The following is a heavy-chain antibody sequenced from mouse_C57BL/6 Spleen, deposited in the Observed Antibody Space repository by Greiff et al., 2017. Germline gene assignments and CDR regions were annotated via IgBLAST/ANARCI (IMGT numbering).Heavy chain of an antibody. V-gene: IGHV1-59*01. J-gene: IGHJ1*03. CDR2: IDPSDSYT. D-gene: IGHD1-1*01. CDR1: GYTFTSYW. Sequence: QVQLQQPGAELVRPGTSVKLSCKASGYTFTSYWMHWVKQRPGQGLEWIGVIDPSDSYTNYNQKFKGKATLTVDTSSSTAYMQLSSLTSEDSAVYYCARDEVLRIDFDVWGTGTTVTVSS. CDR3: ARDEVLRIDFDV.